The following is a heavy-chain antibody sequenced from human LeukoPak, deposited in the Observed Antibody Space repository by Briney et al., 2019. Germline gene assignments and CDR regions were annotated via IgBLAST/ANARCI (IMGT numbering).Heavy chain of an antibody. CDR1: GFTFNSYR. CDR2: ISSSSSYI. J-gene: IGHJ4*02. D-gene: IGHD6-13*01. CDR3: ARVNEAAAGTDY. V-gene: IGHV3-21*01. Sequence: GGSLRLSCAASGFTFNSYRMNWVRQAPGKGLEWVSSISSSSSYIYYADSVKDRFTISRDNAKNSLYLQMNSLRAEDTAVYYCARVNEAAAGTDYWGQGPLVTVSS.